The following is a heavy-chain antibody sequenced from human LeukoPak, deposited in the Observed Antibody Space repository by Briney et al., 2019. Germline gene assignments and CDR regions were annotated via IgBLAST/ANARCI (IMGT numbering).Heavy chain of an antibody. CDR1: GGAISSGGYS. V-gene: IGHV4-30-2*06. CDR2: IYDRGPA. D-gene: IGHD3-10*01. J-gene: IGHJ5*02. CDR3: ARSRQASGLLSS. Sequence: SETLSLTCTVSGGAISSGGYSWNWIRQSPGKGLEWIGCIYDRGPAYYNPSLKSRFTISVDRPKNQFFLNVTSLTAADTAVYYCARSRQASGLLSSWGQGTPVVVSS.